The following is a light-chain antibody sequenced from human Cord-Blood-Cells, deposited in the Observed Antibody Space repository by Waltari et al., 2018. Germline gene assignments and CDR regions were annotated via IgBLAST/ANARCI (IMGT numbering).Light chain of an antibody. J-gene: IGKJ3*01. Sequence: IVMTQSPDSLAVFLGGGATTNCKSSQSVLSSSNNKNYLAWYQQKPGQPPKLLIYGASTRESGVPDRFSGSGSGTDFTLTISSLQAEDVAVYYCQQYYSTPFTFGPGTKVDIK. CDR1: QSVLSSSNNKNY. CDR3: QQYYSTPFT. CDR2: GAS. V-gene: IGKV4-1*01.